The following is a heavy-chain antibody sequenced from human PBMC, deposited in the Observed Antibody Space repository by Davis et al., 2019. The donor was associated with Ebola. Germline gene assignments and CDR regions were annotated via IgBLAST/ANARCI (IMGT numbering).Heavy chain of an antibody. V-gene: IGHV3-74*01. D-gene: IGHD6-13*01. J-gene: IGHJ4*02. CDR2: IHSDGHT. CDR1: GFTFSSYW. Sequence: ESLKISCAASGFTFSSYWMHWVRQRPGKGLVWVARIHSDGHTDYMDSVKGRFTISRDNAKNTLYLQMNSLRAEDTAIYYCTRGPLGSSWTDYFDYWGQGTLVTVSS. CDR3: TRGPLGSSWTDYFDY.